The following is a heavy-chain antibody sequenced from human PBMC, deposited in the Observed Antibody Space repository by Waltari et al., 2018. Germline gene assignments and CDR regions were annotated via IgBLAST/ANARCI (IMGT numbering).Heavy chain of an antibody. Sequence: EGQLLESGGGLVQTGGSLRLSCADSGSTFSSYALRWVRQAPTRGVEWVSAISGSGGSTYYADSVKGRFTISRDNSKNTLYLQMNSLRAEDTAVYYCANLYLNGYSTPKPSNDYWGQGTLVTVSS. J-gene: IGHJ4*02. CDR2: ISGSGGST. CDR1: GSTFSSYA. D-gene: IGHD6-13*01. CDR3: ANLYLNGYSTPKPSNDY. V-gene: IGHV3-23*01.